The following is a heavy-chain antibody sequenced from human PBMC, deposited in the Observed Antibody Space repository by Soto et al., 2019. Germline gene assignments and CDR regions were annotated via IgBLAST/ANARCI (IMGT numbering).Heavy chain of an antibody. J-gene: IGHJ4*02. CDR1: GDSVTSVNYF. Sequence: SETLSLTCAVSGDSVTSVNYFWTWIRQPPGGGLEWIGYISNSGISKYNPSLKSRVAMSQDTSKNQFSLNLHSVTAADTAVYFCARGEGPSYYAYHFDTWGQGALVTVSS. CDR2: ISNSGIS. D-gene: IGHD3-3*01. V-gene: IGHV4-61*01. CDR3: ARGEGPSYYAYHFDT.